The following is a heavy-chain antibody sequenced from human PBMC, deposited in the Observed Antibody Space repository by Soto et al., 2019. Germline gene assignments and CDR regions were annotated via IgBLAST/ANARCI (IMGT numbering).Heavy chain of an antibody. J-gene: IGHJ4*02. D-gene: IGHD3-22*01. CDR3: AGGPRSYDSSADPYYFDY. V-gene: IGHV4-61*01. CDR2: IYYSGST. Sequence: SSETLSLTCTVSGGSVSSGSYYWSWIRQPPGKGLEWIGYIYYSGSTKYNPSLKSRVTISVDTSKNQFSLKLSSVTAADTAVYYCAGGPRSYDSSADPYYFDYWGQGTLVTVSS. CDR1: GGSVSSGSYY.